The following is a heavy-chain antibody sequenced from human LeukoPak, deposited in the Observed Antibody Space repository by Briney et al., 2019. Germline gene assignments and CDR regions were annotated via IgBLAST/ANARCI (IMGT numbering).Heavy chain of an antibody. CDR1: GFTFSSYG. V-gene: IGHV3-30*18. Sequence: GGSLRLSCAASGFTFSSYGMHWVRQAPGKGLEWVAVISYDGSNKYYADSVKGRFTISRDNSKNTLYLQMNSLRAEDTAVYYCAKDSGKCYYDSSAPGVDYWGQGTLVTVSS. D-gene: IGHD3-22*01. CDR3: AKDSGKCYYDSSAPGVDY. J-gene: IGHJ4*02. CDR2: ISYDGSNK.